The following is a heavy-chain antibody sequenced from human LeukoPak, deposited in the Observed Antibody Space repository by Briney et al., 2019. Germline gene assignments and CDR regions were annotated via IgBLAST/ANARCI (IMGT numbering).Heavy chain of an antibody. J-gene: IGHJ4*02. CDR2: ISAYGHT. CDR1: GYTFSSYS. V-gene: IGHV1-18*01. CDR3: ARETASGYLGFDF. D-gene: IGHD3-3*01. Sequence: ASVKVSCKTSGYTFSSYSTTWVRQAPGQGLEWMGWISAYGHTKLARNLQARVTVTIDTSTTTAYMELRSLSSDDTAVYFCARETASGYLGFDFWGQGTLITVSS.